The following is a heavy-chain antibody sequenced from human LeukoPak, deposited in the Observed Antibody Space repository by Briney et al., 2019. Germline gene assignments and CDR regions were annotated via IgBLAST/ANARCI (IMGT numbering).Heavy chain of an antibody. CDR1: GHTFTSYD. CDR2: MNPNSGNT. Sequence: GASVKVSCKASGHTFTSYDINWVRQATGQGLEWMGWMNPNSGNTGYAQKFQGRVTITRNTSISTAYMELSSLRSEDTAVYYCARGAGFKRYCTNGVCRRYGLDYWGQGTLVTVSS. J-gene: IGHJ4*02. CDR3: ARGAGFKRYCTNGVCRRYGLDY. V-gene: IGHV1-8*03. D-gene: IGHD2-8*01.